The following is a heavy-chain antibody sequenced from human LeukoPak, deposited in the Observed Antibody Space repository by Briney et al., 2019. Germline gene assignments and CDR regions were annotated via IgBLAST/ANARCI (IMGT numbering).Heavy chain of an antibody. Sequence: SGPTLVNPTQTLTLTCTFSGFSLSTSGVGVGWIRQPPGKALEWLALIYWNDDKRYSPSLKGRLTITKDTSKNQVVLTMTNMDPVDTATYYCAHRLAAAGPLGAFDIWGQGTMVTVSS. CDR2: IYWNDDK. J-gene: IGHJ3*02. D-gene: IGHD6-13*01. V-gene: IGHV2-5*01. CDR3: AHRLAAAGPLGAFDI. CDR1: GFSLSTSGVG.